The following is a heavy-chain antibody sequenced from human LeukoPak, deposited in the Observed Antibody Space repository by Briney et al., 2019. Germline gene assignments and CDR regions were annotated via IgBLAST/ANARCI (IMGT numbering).Heavy chain of an antibody. CDR1: GGTFSSYA. Sequence: SSVKVSCKASGGTFSSYAISWVRQAPGQGLEWMGGIIPIFGTANHAQKFQGRVTITANESTSTAYMELSSLRSEDTAVYYCARCGLRELVGYFVYWGQGTLVTVSS. D-gene: IGHD1-26*01. V-gene: IGHV1-69*01. J-gene: IGHJ4*02. CDR3: ARCGLRELVGYFVY. CDR2: IIPIFGTA.